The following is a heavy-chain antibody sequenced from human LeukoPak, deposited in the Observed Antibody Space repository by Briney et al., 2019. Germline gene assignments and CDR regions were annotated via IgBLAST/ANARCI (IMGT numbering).Heavy chain of an antibody. CDR2: ISSSSSYI. CDR3: VKDVEWEPTSGFDH. V-gene: IGHV3-21*04. J-gene: IGHJ4*02. CDR1: GFTFSSYS. D-gene: IGHD1-26*01. Sequence: PGGSLRLSCAASGFTFSSYSMNWVRQAPGKGLEWVSSISSSSSYIYYADSVKGRFTISRDNAKNSLYMQMNRLRAEDTALYYCVKDVEWEPTSGFDHWGQGTLVTVSS.